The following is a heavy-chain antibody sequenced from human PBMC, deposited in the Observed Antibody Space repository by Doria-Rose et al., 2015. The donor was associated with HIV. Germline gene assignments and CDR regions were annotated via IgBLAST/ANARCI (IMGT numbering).Heavy chain of an antibody. CDR1: GVSLSSPGMG. CDR3: ARRKSSRWYHKYYFDF. D-gene: IGHD6-13*01. Sequence: QVTLKESGPVLVKPTETLTLTCTVSGVSLSSPGMGVSWIRQPPGKALEWLANNFSDDERSYKTSLKSRLTISRGTSKSQVVLTMTDMDPVDTATYYGARRKSSRWYHKYYFDFWGQGTLVIVSA. J-gene: IGHJ4*02. V-gene: IGHV2-26*01. CDR2: NFSDDER.